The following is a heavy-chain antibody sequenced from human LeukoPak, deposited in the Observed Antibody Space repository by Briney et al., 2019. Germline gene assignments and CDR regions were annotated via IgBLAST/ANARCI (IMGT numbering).Heavy chain of an antibody. J-gene: IGHJ4*02. D-gene: IGHD1-26*01. CDR3: AREFVGATDEDDY. Sequence: SVKVSCKASGGTFSSYAISWVRQAPGQGLEWMGGIIPIYGTANYAQKFQGRVTITADKSTSTAYMELSSLRSEDTAVYYCAREFVGATDEDDYWGQGTLVTVSS. V-gene: IGHV1-69*06. CDR1: GGTFSSYA. CDR2: IIPIYGTA.